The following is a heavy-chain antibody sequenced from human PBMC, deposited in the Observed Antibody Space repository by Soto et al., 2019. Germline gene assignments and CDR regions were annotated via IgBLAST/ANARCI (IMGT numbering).Heavy chain of an antibody. J-gene: IGHJ3*02. V-gene: IGHV3-53*01. CDR3: ATWNLREHAYDI. CDR1: GLTVSGKKY. CDR2: VYDLDGT. D-gene: IGHD1-1*01. Sequence: DVQLVESGGGLIQPGGSLRLSCVASGLTVSGKKYVAWVRQAPGKWPEWVSGVYDLDGTYYADSVWGRFTTSMGNSRTTVWLQMRDLRPEDTALYFCATWNLREHAYDICGRGTMVTVSS.